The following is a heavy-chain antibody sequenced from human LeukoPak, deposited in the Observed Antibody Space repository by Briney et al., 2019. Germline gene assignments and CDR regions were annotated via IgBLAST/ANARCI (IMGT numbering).Heavy chain of an antibody. CDR3: ARDQVPSSSYNWFDP. J-gene: IGHJ5*02. V-gene: IGHV3-21*01. D-gene: IGHD2-2*01. Sequence: KTGGSLRLSCAASGFTFSSYSMNWVRQAPGKGLEWVSSISSSSSYIYYADSVKGRFTISRDNAKNSLYLQMNSLRAEDTAVYYCARDQVPSSSYNWFDPWGQGTLVTVSS. CDR2: ISSSSSYI. CDR1: GFTFSSYS.